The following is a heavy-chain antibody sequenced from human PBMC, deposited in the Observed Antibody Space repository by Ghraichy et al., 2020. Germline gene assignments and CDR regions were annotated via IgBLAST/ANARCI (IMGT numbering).Heavy chain of an antibody. Sequence: SETLSLTCAVYGGSFSGYYWSWIRQPPGKGLEWIGEINHSGSTNYNPSLKSRVTISVDTSKNQFSLKLSSVTAADTAVYYCARGPPSLWFGELLSHELDYWGQGTLVTVSS. CDR2: INHSGST. CDR3: ARGPPSLWFGELLSHELDY. D-gene: IGHD3-10*01. V-gene: IGHV4-34*01. J-gene: IGHJ4*02. CDR1: GGSFSGYY.